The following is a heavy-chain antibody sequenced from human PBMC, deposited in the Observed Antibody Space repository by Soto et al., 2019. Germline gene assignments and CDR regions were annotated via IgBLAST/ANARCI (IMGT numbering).Heavy chain of an antibody. Sequence: QVQLVESGGGVVQPGRSRRLSCAASGFTFSSYGMHWVRQAPGKGLEWVAVISYDGSNKYYADSVKGRFTISRDNSKNTLYLQMNSLRAEDTAVYYCAKDIRILTGFDYWGQGTLVTVSS. CDR1: GFTFSSYG. D-gene: IGHD3-9*01. V-gene: IGHV3-30*18. J-gene: IGHJ4*02. CDR2: ISYDGSNK. CDR3: AKDIRILTGFDY.